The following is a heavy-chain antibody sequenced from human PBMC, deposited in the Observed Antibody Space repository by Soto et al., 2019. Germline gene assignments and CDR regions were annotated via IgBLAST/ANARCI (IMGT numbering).Heavy chain of an antibody. CDR2: INSDGSST. V-gene: IGHV3-74*01. CDR3: ARPPSPQYSSSIDY. J-gene: IGHJ4*02. D-gene: IGHD6-6*01. Sequence: GESLKISCAASGFTFSSYWMHWVRQAPGKGLVWVSRINSDGSSTNYADSVKGRFTISRDNAKNTLYLQMNSLRAEDTAVYYCARPPSPQYSSSIDYWGQGTLVTVSS. CDR1: GFTFSSYW.